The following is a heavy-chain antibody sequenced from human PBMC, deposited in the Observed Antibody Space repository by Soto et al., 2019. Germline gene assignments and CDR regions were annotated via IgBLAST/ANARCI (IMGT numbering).Heavy chain of an antibody. CDR2: ISGSGGTT. CDR1: GFTFNTCA. CDR3: AKDRGSDWKNYFDP. V-gene: IGHV3-23*01. Sequence: EVQLLESGGGLVQTGGSLRLSCAASGFTFNTCAMSWVRQAAGKELEWLSVISGSGGTTFYADSVKGRFTISRDNSKNTLYVQMNSLRAEDTAVYYCAKDRGSDWKNYFDPWGQGALVTVSS. D-gene: IGHD1-1*01. J-gene: IGHJ5*02.